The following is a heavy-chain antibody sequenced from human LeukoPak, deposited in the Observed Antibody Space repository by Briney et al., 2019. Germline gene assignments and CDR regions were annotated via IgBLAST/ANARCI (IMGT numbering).Heavy chain of an antibody. J-gene: IGHJ4*02. CDR2: INGDGIAI. CDR3: ARGGSPFY. V-gene: IGHV3-74*01. CDR1: GFSFSSHW. Sequence: GGSLRLSCAGSGFSFSSHWLHWVRHVPGKGLERVARINGDGIAINYADSVKGRFTISRDNAKNTVYLQMNSLRVEDTAVFYCARGGSPFYWGRGTPVTVSS. D-gene: IGHD3-10*01.